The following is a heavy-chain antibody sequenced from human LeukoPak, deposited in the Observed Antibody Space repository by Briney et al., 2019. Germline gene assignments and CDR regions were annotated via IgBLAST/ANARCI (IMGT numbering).Heavy chain of an antibody. CDR2: IYYSGST. D-gene: IGHD1-7*01. V-gene: IGHV4-59*01. Sequence: PSGTLSLTCTVSGGSISSYYWSWIRQPPGKGLEWIGYIYYSGSTNYNPSLKSRVTISVDTSKNQFSLKLSSVTAADTAVYYCARGAGTTRVFDYWGQGTLVTVSS. CDR3: ARGAGTTRVFDY. J-gene: IGHJ4*02. CDR1: GGSISSYY.